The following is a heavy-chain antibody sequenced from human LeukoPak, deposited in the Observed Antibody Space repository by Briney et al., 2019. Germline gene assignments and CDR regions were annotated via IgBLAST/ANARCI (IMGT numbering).Heavy chain of an antibody. V-gene: IGHV1-69*13. CDR3: ARYRITYYYGSGSYDPSGLDYYYGMDV. CDR1: GGTFSSYA. CDR2: IIPIFGTA. Sequence: ASVKVSCKASGGTFSSYAISWVRQAPGQGLEWMGGIIPIFGTANYAQKFQGRVTITADESTSTAYMELSSLRSEDTAVYYCARYRITYYYGSGSYDPSGLDYYYGMDVWGQGTTVTVSS. J-gene: IGHJ6*02. D-gene: IGHD3-10*01.